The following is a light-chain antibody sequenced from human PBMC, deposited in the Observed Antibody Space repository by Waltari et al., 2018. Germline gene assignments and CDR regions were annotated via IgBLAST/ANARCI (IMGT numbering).Light chain of an antibody. CDR2: DVS. V-gene: IGLV2-14*03. CDR1: SSDIGGYHF. Sequence: QSALTQPASVSGSPGQSITISCTGSSSDIGGYHFVSWYQQPPGKAPKVMIYDVSNRPPGISDRFSGSKSGNPASLTISGLQAEDEADYYCCSYTSSRTVVFGGGTKLTVL. J-gene: IGLJ3*02. CDR3: CSYTSSRTVV.